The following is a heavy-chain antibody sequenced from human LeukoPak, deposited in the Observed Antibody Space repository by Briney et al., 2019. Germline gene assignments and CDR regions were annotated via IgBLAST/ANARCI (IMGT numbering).Heavy chain of an antibody. D-gene: IGHD6-13*01. CDR2: ISYDGSNK. Sequence: GGSLRLSCAASGFTFRSYGMHWVRQAPGKGLEWVAVISYDGSNKYYADSVKGRFTISRDNSKNTLYLQMNSLRAEDTAVYYCASIAAAGKIYYYYGMDVWGKGTTFTVSS. CDR1: GFTFRSYG. J-gene: IGHJ6*04. CDR3: ASIAAAGKIYYYYGMDV. V-gene: IGHV3-30*03.